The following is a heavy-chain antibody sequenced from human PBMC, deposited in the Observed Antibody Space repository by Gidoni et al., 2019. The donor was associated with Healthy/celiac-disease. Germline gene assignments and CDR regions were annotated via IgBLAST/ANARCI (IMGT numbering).Heavy chain of an antibody. CDR3: ARVGYGTSWVSSSFGVGVVDY. V-gene: IGHV3-21*01. D-gene: IGHD6-6*01. CDR2: ISSSSSYI. Sequence: EVQLVESGGGLVKPGGSLRLSCAASGFTFSSYSMNWVRQAPGKGLEWVSSISSSSSYIYYADSVKGRFTISRDNAKNSLYLQMNSLRAEDTAVYYCARVGYGTSWVSSSFGVGVVDYWGQGTLVTVSS. CDR1: GFTFSSYS. J-gene: IGHJ4*02.